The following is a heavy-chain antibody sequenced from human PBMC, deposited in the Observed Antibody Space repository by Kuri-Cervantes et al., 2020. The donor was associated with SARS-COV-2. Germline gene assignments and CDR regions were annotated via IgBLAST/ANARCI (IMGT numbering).Heavy chain of an antibody. CDR1: GCTFSSYA. CDR3: ARGDDDSNPQWNYYYYIDV. V-gene: IGHV1-69*04. D-gene: IGHD4-11*01. CDR2: IIPILSTA. Sequence: SVKVSYKGSGCTFSSYAISWVRQAPGQGLECMGRIIPILSTANYAQKFQGRVTITADKSTSTAYMELSSLRSEDTDVYYCARGDDDSNPQWNYYYYIDVWGKGTTVTVSS. J-gene: IGHJ6*03.